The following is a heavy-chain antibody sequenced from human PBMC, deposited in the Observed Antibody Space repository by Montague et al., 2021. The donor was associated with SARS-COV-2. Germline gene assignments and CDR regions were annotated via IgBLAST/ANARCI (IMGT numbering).Heavy chain of an antibody. Sequence: SETLSLTCSVSGGSLSTYYWSWIRQPPGKGLEWIGYIDDSGTTRXNPSLRSRATISLDLSKNQFSLDLNSVTAADTGVYYCARNAYNHYGLVVWGQGTTVTVSS. J-gene: IGHJ6*02. CDR1: GGSLSTYY. CDR3: ARNAYNHYGLVV. V-gene: IGHV4-59*01. CDR2: IDDSGTT.